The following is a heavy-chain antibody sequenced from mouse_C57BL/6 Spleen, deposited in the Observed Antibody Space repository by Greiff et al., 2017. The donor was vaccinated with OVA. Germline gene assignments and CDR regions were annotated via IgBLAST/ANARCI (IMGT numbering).Heavy chain of an antibody. CDR3: ARRSGTRYFDV. D-gene: IGHD3-2*02. V-gene: IGHV5-17*01. Sequence: EVKLVESGGGLVKPGGSLKLSCAASGFTFSDYGMHWVRQAPEKGLEWVAYISSGSSTIYYADTVKGRFTISRDNAKNTLFLQMTSLRSEDTAVYYCARRSGTRYFDVWGTGTTVTVSS. J-gene: IGHJ1*03. CDR1: GFTFSDYG. CDR2: ISSGSSTI.